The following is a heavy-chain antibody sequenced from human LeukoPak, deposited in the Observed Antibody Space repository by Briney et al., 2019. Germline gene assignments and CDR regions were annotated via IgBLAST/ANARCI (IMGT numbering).Heavy chain of an antibody. CDR3: AKDLRGVKGALDV. J-gene: IGHJ3*01. V-gene: IGHV3-30*18. Sequence: PGGSLRLSCVASRSMFRAYGIDWVHQAPGKGLEWVVRISNDGSKKTYADSVRGRFNISRDNGKNTVFLQMNSLRVEDTALYYCAKDLRGVKGALDVWGQGTMVTVSS. CDR1: RSMFRAYG. CDR2: ISNDGSKK.